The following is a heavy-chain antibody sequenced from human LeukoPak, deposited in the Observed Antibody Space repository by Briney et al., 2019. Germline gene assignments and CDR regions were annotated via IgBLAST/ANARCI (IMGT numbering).Heavy chain of an antibody. Sequence: GESLKISCKGSGYTFTTYWIGWVRQMPGKGLEWMGIIYPGDSYTNYSPSFQGHVTISADKSISTAYLQWSSLKASDTAMYYCARHLDTTSSSPGLYWGQGTLVTVSS. CDR3: ARHLDTTSSSPGLY. V-gene: IGHV5-51*01. D-gene: IGHD6-6*01. CDR2: IYPGDSYT. CDR1: GYTFTTYW. J-gene: IGHJ4*02.